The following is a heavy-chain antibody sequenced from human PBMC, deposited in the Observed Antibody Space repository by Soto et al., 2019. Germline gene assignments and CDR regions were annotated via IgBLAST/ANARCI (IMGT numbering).Heavy chain of an antibody. J-gene: IGHJ6*02. CDR1: GFTFSSYA. Sequence: GGSLILSCSASGFTFSSYAMHWVRQAPGKGLEYVSAISSNGGSTYYADSVKGRFTISRDNSKNTLYLQMSSLRAEDTAVYYCVKDLTNSGYGHYYYYGMDVWGQGTTVTVSS. V-gene: IGHV3-64D*08. CDR3: VKDLTNSGYGHYYYYGMDV. D-gene: IGHD5-12*01. CDR2: ISSNGGST.